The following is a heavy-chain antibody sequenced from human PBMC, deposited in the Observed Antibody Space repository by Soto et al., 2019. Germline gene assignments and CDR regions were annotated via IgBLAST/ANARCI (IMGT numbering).Heavy chain of an antibody. V-gene: IGHV1-18*01. CDR3: ARGSRVGHGSGSYGMDV. CDR2: ISAYSGNT. D-gene: IGHD3-10*01. CDR1: GYTFTNYG. J-gene: IGHJ6*02. Sequence: QVQLVQSGAEVKKPGASVKVSCKASGYTFTNYGVSWVRQAPGQGLEWMGWISAYSGNTNYAQKFKGRVTVTTDTSPSTAYMEVRSLKSDDTAVYYCARGSRVGHGSGSYGMDVWGQGTTVTVSS.